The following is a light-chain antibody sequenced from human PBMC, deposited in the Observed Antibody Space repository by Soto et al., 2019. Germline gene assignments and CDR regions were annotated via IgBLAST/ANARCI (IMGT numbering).Light chain of an antibody. CDR1: QSVKTF. V-gene: IGKV3-11*01. CDR2: DAS. Sequence: EIVLTQPPATLSLSPGERATLSCRASQSVKTFLVWYQQRPGQAPRLLIYDASHRAAGIPARFSGSGFGTDFTLTISSLEPEDAAVYYCQQRSNWPPITFGQGTRLEIK. J-gene: IGKJ5*01. CDR3: QQRSNWPPIT.